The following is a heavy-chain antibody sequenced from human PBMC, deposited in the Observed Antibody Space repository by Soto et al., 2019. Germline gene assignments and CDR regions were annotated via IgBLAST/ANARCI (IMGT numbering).Heavy chain of an antibody. CDR2: IWYDGSNK. CDR1: GFTFSSYG. Sequence: GGSLRLSCAASGFTFSSYGMHWVRQAPGKGLEWVAVIWYDGSNKYYADSVKGRFTISRDNSKNTLYLQMNSLRAEDTAVYYCARDSAIAVAGTPAYWGQGTLVTVSS. CDR3: ARDSAIAVAGTPAY. D-gene: IGHD6-19*01. V-gene: IGHV3-33*01. J-gene: IGHJ4*02.